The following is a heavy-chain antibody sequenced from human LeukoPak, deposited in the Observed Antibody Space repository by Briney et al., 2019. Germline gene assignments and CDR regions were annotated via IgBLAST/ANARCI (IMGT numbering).Heavy chain of an antibody. V-gene: IGHV4-59*01. J-gene: IGHJ3*02. CDR1: GGSISSYY. CDR2: IYYSGST. Sequence: SSETLSLTCTVSGGSISSYYWSWIRQPPGKGLEWIGDIYYSGSTKYNPSLKSRVTISVDTSKNQFSLKLSSVTAADTAVYYCARDYSSSSHYAFDIWGQGTMVTVSS. CDR3: ARDYSSSSHYAFDI. D-gene: IGHD6-13*01.